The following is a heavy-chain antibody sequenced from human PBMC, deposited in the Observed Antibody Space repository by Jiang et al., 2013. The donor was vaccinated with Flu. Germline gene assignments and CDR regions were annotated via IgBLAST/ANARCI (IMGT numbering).Heavy chain of an antibody. CDR3: ARIQAGYSSGSYNFDS. CDR2: IDWDDDR. Sequence: VKPTQTLTLTCSFSGFSLTTYGMGVNWIRQPSGKALEWLARIDWDDDRYFSTSLRPRLTIPKDTSKNQVVLTMTNMDPVDTGTYFCARIQAGYSSGSYNFDSWGQGTLVTVSS. V-gene: IGHV2-70*11. CDR1: GFSLTTYGMG. D-gene: IGHD6-19*01. J-gene: IGHJ4*02.